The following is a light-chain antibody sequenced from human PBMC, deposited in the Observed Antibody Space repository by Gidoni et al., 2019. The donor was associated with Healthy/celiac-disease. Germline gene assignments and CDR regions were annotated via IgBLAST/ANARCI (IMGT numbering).Light chain of an antibody. J-gene: IGLJ1*01. Sequence: SYELTQPPSVSVSPGQTARITCSGDALPKQYASWYQQKPGQAPVLVIYKDSERPSGIPERFSGSSSGTTVTLTISGVQAEDEADYYCQSADSSGTYFYVFGTGTKVTVL. CDR1: ALPKQY. CDR3: QSADSSGTYFYV. CDR2: KDS. V-gene: IGLV3-25*02.